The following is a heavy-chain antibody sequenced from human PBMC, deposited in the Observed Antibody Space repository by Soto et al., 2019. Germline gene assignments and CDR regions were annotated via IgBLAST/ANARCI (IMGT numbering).Heavy chain of an antibody. D-gene: IGHD2-2*01. V-gene: IGHV3-23*01. CDR2: ISGSGGST. CDR3: AKGGVYCSSTSCYHYFDY. J-gene: IGHJ4*02. Sequence: GGSLRLSCAASGFTFSSYAMSWVRQAPGKGLEWVSAISGSGGSTYYADSVKGRFTISRDNSKNTLYLQMNSLRAEDTAVYYCAKGGVYCSSTSCYHYFDYWGQGTLVTVSS. CDR1: GFTFSSYA.